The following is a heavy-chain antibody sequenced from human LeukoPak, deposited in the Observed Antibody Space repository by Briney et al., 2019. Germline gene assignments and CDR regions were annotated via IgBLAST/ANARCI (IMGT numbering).Heavy chain of an antibody. CDR2: IKTDGSDK. J-gene: IGHJ4*02. V-gene: IGHV3-7*03. CDR3: ARDSLIQYGSGSYWGFDY. Sequence: PGGSLRLSCAASGFTFRNYWLSWVRQAPGKGPEGVGDIKTDGSDKYYVGSVKGRFTISRDNAKNSLYLQMNSLRAEDTAVYYCARDSLIQYGSGSYWGFDYWGQGILVTVSS. D-gene: IGHD3-10*01. CDR1: GFTFRNYW.